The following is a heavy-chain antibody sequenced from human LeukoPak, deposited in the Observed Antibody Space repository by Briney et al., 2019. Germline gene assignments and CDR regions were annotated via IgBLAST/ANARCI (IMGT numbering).Heavy chain of an antibody. CDR3: ARATRGYSGYDFSYWFDP. J-gene: IGHJ5*02. CDR2: VSYSGST. V-gene: IGHV4-31*03. CDR1: GGSISYGGYY. D-gene: IGHD5-12*01. Sequence: SQTLSLTCTVSGGSISYGGYYWSWIRQHPGKGLEWIGYVSYSGSTYYNSSLESRLIISVDTSKNQFSLKLSSVTAADTAVYYCARATRGYSGYDFSYWFDPWGQGTLVTVSS.